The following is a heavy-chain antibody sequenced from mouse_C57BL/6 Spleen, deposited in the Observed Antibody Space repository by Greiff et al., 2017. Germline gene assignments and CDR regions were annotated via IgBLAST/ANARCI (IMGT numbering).Heavy chain of an antibody. CDR3: ARSGDGKDAMDY. V-gene: IGHV1-81*01. CDR1: GYTFTSSG. CDR2: IYPRSGNT. J-gene: IGHJ4*01. Sequence: VMLVESGAELARPGASVKLSCKASGYTFTSSGISWVKQRTGQGLEWIGEIYPRSGNTYYNEKFKGKATLTADKSSSTAYMELRSLTSEDSAVYFCARSGDGKDAMDYWGQGTSVTVSS. D-gene: IGHD2-1*01.